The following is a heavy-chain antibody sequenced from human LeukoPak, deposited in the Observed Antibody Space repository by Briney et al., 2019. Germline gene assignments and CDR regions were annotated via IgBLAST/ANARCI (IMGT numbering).Heavy chain of an antibody. CDR3: ASVVAATRVVY. CDR1: GYTFTSYD. D-gene: IGHD2-15*01. Sequence: ASVKVSCTASGYTFTSYDINWVRQATGQGLEWMGWMNRNSGNTGYAQTFQGRVTMTRNTSISTAYMELSSLRSEDTAVYYCASVVAATRVVYWGQGTLGTVSS. J-gene: IGHJ4*02. V-gene: IGHV1-8*01. CDR2: MNRNSGNT.